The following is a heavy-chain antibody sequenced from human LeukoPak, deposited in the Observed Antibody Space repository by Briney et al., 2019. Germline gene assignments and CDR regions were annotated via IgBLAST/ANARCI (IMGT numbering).Heavy chain of an antibody. J-gene: IGHJ4*02. CDR2: IYYSGST. V-gene: IGHV4-30-4*08. CDR1: GGSISSGDYY. D-gene: IGHD6-19*01. Sequence: SETLSLTCTVSGGSISSGDYYWSWIRQPPGKGLEWIGYIYYSGSTYYNPSLKSRVTISVDTSKNQFSLKLSSVTAADTAVYYCARAGSSGWSLYWGQGTLVTVSS. CDR3: ARAGSSGWSLY.